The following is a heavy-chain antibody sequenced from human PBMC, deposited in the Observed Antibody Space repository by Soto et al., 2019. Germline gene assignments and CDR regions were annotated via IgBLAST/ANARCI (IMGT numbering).Heavy chain of an antibody. CDR2: ISYDGSNK. CDR1: GFTFSSYG. J-gene: IGHJ3*02. CDR3: AKVYCGGDCYSRAAFDI. V-gene: IGHV3-30*18. Sequence: QVQLVESGGGVVQPGRSLRLSCAASGFTFSSYGMHWVRQAPGKGLEWVAVISYDGSNKYYADSVKGRFTISRDNSKNTLYLQMNSLRAEDTAVYYCAKVYCGGDCYSRAAFDIWGQGTMVTVSS. D-gene: IGHD2-21*02.